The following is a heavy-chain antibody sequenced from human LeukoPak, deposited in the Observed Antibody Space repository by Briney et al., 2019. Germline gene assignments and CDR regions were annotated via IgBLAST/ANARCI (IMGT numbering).Heavy chain of an antibody. V-gene: IGHV3-30*18. CDR2: ISYDGSEK. CDR3: SKDDHYRVGGLEY. J-gene: IGHJ4*02. CDR1: GFRFRNYA. D-gene: IGHD1-26*01. Sequence: GGSLRLSCEASGFRFRNYAMHWVRQAPGKGLEWVALISYDGSEKYYADSVKGRFSISRDTSRNTVYLQMNSLRVDDTALYYCSKDDHYRVGGLEYWGQGTLVTVFS.